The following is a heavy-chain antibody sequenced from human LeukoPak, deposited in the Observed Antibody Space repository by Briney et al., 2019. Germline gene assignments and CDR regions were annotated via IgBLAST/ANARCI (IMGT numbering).Heavy chain of an antibody. J-gene: IGHJ4*02. CDR1: GFTFRTFA. V-gene: IGHV3-33*06. CDR2: IWFDGTEGPDK. CDR3: AKEAGSGWRYFDN. Sequence: QTGGSLRLSCAASGFTFRTFAMAWVRQAPGKGLEWVAAIWFDGTEGPDKNYADSVRGRFLISRDDSKNTLFLQMNNLRAEDTAVYYCAKEAGSGWRYFDNWGQGTLVTVSS. D-gene: IGHD6-19*01.